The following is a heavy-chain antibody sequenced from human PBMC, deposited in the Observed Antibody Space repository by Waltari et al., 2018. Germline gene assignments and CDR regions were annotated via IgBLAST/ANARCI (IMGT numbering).Heavy chain of an antibody. J-gene: IGHJ5*02. CDR3: ARNLSMTTVTTHGRRPGDWFDP. D-gene: IGHD4-17*01. CDR1: GYSISSGYY. Sequence: QVQLQESGPGLVKPSETLSLTCTVSGYSISSGYYWGWIRQPPGKGLEWIGSIYHSGSTYYNPSLKSRVTISVDTSKNQFSLKLSSVTAADTAVYYCARNLSMTTVTTHGRRPGDWFDPWGQGTLVTVSS. V-gene: IGHV4-38-2*02. CDR2: IYHSGST.